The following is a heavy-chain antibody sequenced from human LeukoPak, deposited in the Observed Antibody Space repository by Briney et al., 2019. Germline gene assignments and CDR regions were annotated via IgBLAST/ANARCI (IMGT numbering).Heavy chain of an antibody. CDR2: IRYDGSNK. CDR3: AKPLLVVVAALANAFDI. CDR1: GFTFSSYG. Sequence: GGSLRLSCAASGFTFSSYGMHWVRQAPGKGLEWVAFIRYDGSNKYYADSVKGRFTISRDNSKNTLYLQMNSLRAEDTAVYYCAKPLLVVVAALANAFDIWGQGTMVTVSS. J-gene: IGHJ3*02. V-gene: IGHV3-30*02. D-gene: IGHD2-15*01.